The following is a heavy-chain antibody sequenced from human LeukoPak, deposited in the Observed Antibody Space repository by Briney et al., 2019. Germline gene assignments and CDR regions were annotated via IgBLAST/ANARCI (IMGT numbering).Heavy chain of an antibody. D-gene: IGHD2-21*01. J-gene: IGHJ4*02. Sequence: GGSLRLSCAASGFIFTNAWMTWVRQAPGKGLEWVGRVKTKSDGGTIDYAASVKGRFTISRDDSKNTLFLQMNSLKIEDTAVYYCTTVSGGGDCYRYWGQGILVTASS. CDR1: GFIFTNAW. V-gene: IGHV3-15*01. CDR2: VKTKSDGGTI. CDR3: TTVSGGGDCYRY.